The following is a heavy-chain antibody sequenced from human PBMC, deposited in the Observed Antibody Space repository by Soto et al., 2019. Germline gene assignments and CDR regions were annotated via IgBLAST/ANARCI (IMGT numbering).Heavy chain of an antibody. CDR3: ARDGYCSSTSFYEEPDYYHYGMDV. Sequence: ASVKVSCKASGYTFTGYYMHWVRQAPGQGLEWMGWINPNSGGTNYAQKFQGWVTMTRDTSISTAYMELSRLRSDDTAVYYCARDGYCSSTSFYEEPDYYHYGMDVWGQRTTVTVSS. CDR1: GYTFTGYY. J-gene: IGHJ6*02. D-gene: IGHD2-2*03. CDR2: INPNSGGT. V-gene: IGHV1-2*04.